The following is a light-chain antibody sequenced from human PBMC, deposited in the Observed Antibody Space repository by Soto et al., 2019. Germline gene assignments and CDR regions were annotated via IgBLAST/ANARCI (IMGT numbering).Light chain of an antibody. CDR2: GVS. CDR1: QSISSSY. CDR3: QLHGDSPPGYT. J-gene: IGKJ2*01. V-gene: IGKV3-20*01. Sequence: EIVLTQSPGTLSLSPGERATLSCRASQSISSSYLAWYQQKPGQAPRLLIYGVSNRATGIPDRFSGSGSGTDFTLTISRLEPEDFAVYYCQLHGDSPPGYTFGQGTRVEIK.